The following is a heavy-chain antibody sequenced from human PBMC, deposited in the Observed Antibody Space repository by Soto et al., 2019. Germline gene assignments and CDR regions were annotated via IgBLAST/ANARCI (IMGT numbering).Heavy chain of an antibody. V-gene: IGHV5-10-1*01. CDR3: ARHDGGNSEDAFDI. D-gene: IGHD2-21*02. Sequence: PGESLKISCKGSGYSFTSYWVSWVRQMPGKGLEWMGRIDPSDSYTNYSPSFQGHVTISADKSISTAYLQWSSLKASDTAMYYCARHDGGNSEDAFDIWGQGTMVTVSS. J-gene: IGHJ3*02. CDR1: GYSFTSYW. CDR2: IDPSDSYT.